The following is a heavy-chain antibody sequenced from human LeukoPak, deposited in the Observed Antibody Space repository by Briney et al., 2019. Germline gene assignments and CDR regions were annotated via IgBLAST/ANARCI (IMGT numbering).Heavy chain of an antibody. J-gene: IGHJ4*02. CDR1: GGTISSYY. CDR3: ARVGATGGDFDY. D-gene: IGHD1-26*01. V-gene: IGHV4-59*01. CDR2: IYYSGST. Sequence: SETLSLTCTVSGGTISSYYWSWIRQPPGKGLEWIGYIYYSGSTNYNPSLKSRVTISVATYKHQFSLKPSSVSAADTALYYCARVGATGGDFDYWGQGTLVTVSS.